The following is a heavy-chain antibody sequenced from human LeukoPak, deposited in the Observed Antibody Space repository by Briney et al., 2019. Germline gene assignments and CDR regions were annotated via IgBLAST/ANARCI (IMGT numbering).Heavy chain of an antibody. D-gene: IGHD4-17*01. CDR3: AATVTTYGWFDP. CDR2: INPSGDSR. Sequence: ASVKVSCKASGYSFTSSYIHWVRQAPGQGLEWMGIINPSGDSRNYAQEFQGRITMTRDTSTSTVYMEVSSLRSEDTAVYYCAATVTTYGWFDPWGPGTLVTVSS. CDR1: GYSFTSSY. V-gene: IGHV1-46*01. J-gene: IGHJ5*02.